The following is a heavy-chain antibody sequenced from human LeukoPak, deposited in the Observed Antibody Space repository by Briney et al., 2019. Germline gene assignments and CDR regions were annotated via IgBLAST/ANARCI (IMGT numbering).Heavy chain of an antibody. V-gene: IGHV3-49*04. CDR1: GFTFGDYA. CDR2: TRSKAYGGTT. CDR3: TRARGYGAYFDY. Sequence: GGSLRLSCTASGFTFGDYAMSWVRQAPGKGLEWVGFTRSKAYGGTTEYAASVKGRFTISRDDSKSIAYLQMNSLKTEDTAVYYCTRARGYGAYFDYWGQGTLVTVSS. D-gene: IGHD3-22*01. J-gene: IGHJ4*02.